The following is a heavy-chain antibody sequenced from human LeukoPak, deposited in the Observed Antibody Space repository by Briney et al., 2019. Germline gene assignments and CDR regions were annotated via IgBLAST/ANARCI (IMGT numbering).Heavy chain of an antibody. Sequence: SETLSLTCTVSGGSISSYYWSWIRQPPGKGLEWIGYIYYSGSTNYNPSLKSRVTISVDTSKNQFSLKLSSVTAADTAMYYCARGSSHADYWGQGTLVTVSS. J-gene: IGHJ4*02. CDR1: GGSISSYY. CDR2: IYYSGST. V-gene: IGHV4-59*01. CDR3: ARGSSHADY.